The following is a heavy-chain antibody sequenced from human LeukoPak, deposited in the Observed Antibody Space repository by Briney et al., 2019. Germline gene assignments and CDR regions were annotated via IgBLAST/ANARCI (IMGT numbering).Heavy chain of an antibody. Sequence: VASVKVSCKASGYTFTGYYMHWVRQAPGQGLEWMGRINPNSGGTNYAQKFQGRVTMTRDTSISTAYMELSRLRSDDTAVYYCARGLITMVRGARERNWFDPWGQGTLVTVSS. CDR1: GYTFTGYY. V-gene: IGHV1-2*06. D-gene: IGHD3-10*01. CDR3: ARGLITMVRGARERNWFDP. J-gene: IGHJ5*02. CDR2: INPNSGGT.